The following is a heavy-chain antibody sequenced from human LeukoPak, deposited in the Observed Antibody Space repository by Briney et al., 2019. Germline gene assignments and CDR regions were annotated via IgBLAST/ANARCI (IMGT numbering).Heavy chain of an antibody. V-gene: IGHV3-49*04. CDR2: IRSKAYRGTT. J-gene: IGHJ6*02. CDR3: TRGRTQLWLYYGLDV. Sequence: QSGGSLRLSCIASGFTFGDHAMSWVRQAPGKGLEWVGFIRSKAYRGTTEYAASVKGRFTISRDDSESIAYLQMNSLKAEDTAVYYCTRGRTQLWLYYGLDVWGQGTTVIVSS. CDR1: GFTFGDHA. D-gene: IGHD5-18*01.